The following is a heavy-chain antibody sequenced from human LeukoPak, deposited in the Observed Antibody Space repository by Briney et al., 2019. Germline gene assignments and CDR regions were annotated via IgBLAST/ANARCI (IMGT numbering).Heavy chain of an antibody. CDR2: ISSSGSTT. Sequence: GGSLRLSCAASGFTFSSYEMNWVRQAPGKGLEWVSYISSSGSTTYYADSVKGRFTISRDNAKNSLYLQMNSLRAEDTAVYYCAELGITMIRGVWGKGTTVTISS. CDR1: GFTFSSYE. CDR3: AELGITMIRGV. D-gene: IGHD3-22*01. J-gene: IGHJ6*04. V-gene: IGHV3-48*03.